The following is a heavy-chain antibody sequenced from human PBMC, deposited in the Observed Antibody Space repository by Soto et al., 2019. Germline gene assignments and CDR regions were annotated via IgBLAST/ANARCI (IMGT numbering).Heavy chain of an antibody. D-gene: IGHD6-13*01. CDR2: ISGSDGST. Sequence: LGNACTAPGSPFRNYSMQWVPQAPGKGLEWVSVISGSDGSTSSADSVKGRFTISRDNSKNTLNLQMNSLRAEDTAVYYCARRSSSSYFDYWGQGTLVTVSS. J-gene: IGHJ4*02. CDR3: ARRSSSSYFDY. CDR1: GSPFRNYS. V-gene: IGHV3-23*01.